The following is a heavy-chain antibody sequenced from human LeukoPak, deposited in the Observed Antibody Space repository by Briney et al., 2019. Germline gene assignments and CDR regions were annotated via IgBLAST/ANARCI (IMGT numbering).Heavy chain of an antibody. CDR3: ARVYSSSSSYDY. Sequence: PGGSLRLSCAASGFTFSSYSMNWVRQAPGKGLEWVSSISSSSYIYYADSVKGRLTISRDNAKNSLYLQMNSLIAEDTAVYYCARVYSSSSSYDYWGQGTLVTVSS. CDR2: ISSSSYI. J-gene: IGHJ4*02. V-gene: IGHV3-21*01. D-gene: IGHD6-6*01. CDR1: GFTFSSYS.